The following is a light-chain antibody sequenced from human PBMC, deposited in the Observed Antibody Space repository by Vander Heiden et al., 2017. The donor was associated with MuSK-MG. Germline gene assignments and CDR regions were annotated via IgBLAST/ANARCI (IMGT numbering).Light chain of an antibody. CDR3: QQYGDSIVI. Sequence: EIVLTQSPGTLSLSPRERATLSCRASQSLRNNFLAWYQQKLGQAPRLLIYDASSRATGIPDRFSGSGSGTDFTLTVSRLEPEDFAMYYCQQYGDSIVIFGGGTKVEIK. J-gene: IGKJ4*01. CDR2: DAS. V-gene: IGKV3-20*01. CDR1: QSLRNNF.